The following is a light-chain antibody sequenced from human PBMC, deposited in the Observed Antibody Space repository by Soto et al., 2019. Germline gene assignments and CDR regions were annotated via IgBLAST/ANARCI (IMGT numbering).Light chain of an antibody. CDR1: QAVSSIL. CDR3: QQHGTSLI. Sequence: EVVLTQSPGTLSLSPGERATLSCRASQAVSSILLAWYQQKPGQAPSLLIYGASSRATGIPEKFSGSGSGTDFTLTVSRLEPEDCAVYYCQQHGTSLIFGGGTKVQIK. V-gene: IGKV3-20*01. J-gene: IGKJ4*01. CDR2: GAS.